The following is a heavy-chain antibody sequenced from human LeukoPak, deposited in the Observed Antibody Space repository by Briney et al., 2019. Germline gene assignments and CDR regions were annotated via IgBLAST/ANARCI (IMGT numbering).Heavy chain of an antibody. CDR2: IKSKTDGGTT. V-gene: IGHV3-15*01. CDR1: GFAFSDYY. CDR3: TTNIGPDSSGYYSNWYFDL. Sequence: GGSLRLSCAASGFAFSDYYMSWVRQAPGKGLEWVGRIKSKTDGGTTDYAAPVKGRFTISRDDSKNTLYLQMNSLKTEDTAVYYCTTNIGPDSSGYYSNWYFDLWGRGTLVTVSS. J-gene: IGHJ2*01. D-gene: IGHD3-22*01.